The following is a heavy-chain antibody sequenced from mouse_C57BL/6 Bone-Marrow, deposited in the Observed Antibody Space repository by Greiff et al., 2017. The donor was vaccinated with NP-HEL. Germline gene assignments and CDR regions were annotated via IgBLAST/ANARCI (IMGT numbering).Heavy chain of an antibody. J-gene: IGHJ2*01. V-gene: IGHV1-82*01. CDR2: IYPGDGDT. CDR3: ARGYYGSNYFDY. Sequence: QVQLQQSGPELVKPGASVTISCKASGYAFSSSWLNWVKQRPGKGLEWIGRIYPGDGDTNYNGKFKGKATLTADKSSSTAYMQLSSLTSEDSAVYFCARGYYGSNYFDYWGQGTTLTVSS. CDR1: GYAFSSSW. D-gene: IGHD1-1*01.